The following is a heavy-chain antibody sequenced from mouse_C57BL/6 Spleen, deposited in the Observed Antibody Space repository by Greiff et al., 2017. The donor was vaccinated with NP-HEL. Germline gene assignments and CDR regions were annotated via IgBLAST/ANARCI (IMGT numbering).Heavy chain of an antibody. CDR1: GYTFTEYT. CDR3: ARHEAEGDYDEGWDY. J-gene: IGHJ2*01. V-gene: IGHV1-62-2*01. Sequence: LQESGAELVKPGASVKLSCKASGYTFTEYTIHWVKQRSGQGLEWIGWFYPGSGSIKYNEKFKDKATLTADKSSSTVYMELSRLTSEDSAVYFCARHEAEGDYDEGWDYWGQGTTLTVSS. CDR2: FYPGSGSI. D-gene: IGHD2-4*01.